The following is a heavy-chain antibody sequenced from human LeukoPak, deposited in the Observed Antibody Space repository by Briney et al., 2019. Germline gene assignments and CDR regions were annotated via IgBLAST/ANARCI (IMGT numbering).Heavy chain of an antibody. Sequence: SETLSLTCTVSGGSISSSSYYWGWIRQPPGKGLEWIGSIYYSGSTYYNPSLKSRVTISVDTSKNQFSLKLSSVTAADTAVYYCARDDYGDYSNWFDPWGQGTLVTVSS. D-gene: IGHD4-17*01. V-gene: IGHV4-39*07. CDR2: IYYSGST. CDR1: GGSISSSSYY. J-gene: IGHJ5*02. CDR3: ARDDYGDYSNWFDP.